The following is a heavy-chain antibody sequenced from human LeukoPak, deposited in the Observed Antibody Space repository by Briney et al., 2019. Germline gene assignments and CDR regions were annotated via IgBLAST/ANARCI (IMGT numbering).Heavy chain of an antibody. J-gene: IGHJ6*02. D-gene: IGHD3-9*01. CDR3: ARGTEILTGYYGYYYYGMDV. CDR2: INTNTGNP. CDR1: GYTFTSYA. V-gene: IGHV7-4-1*02. Sequence: ASVKVSCKASGYTFTSYAMNWVRQAPGQGLEWMGWINTNTGNPTYAQGFTGRFVFSLDTSVSTAYLQISSLKAEDTAVYYCARGTEILTGYYGYYYYGMDVWGQGTTVTVSS.